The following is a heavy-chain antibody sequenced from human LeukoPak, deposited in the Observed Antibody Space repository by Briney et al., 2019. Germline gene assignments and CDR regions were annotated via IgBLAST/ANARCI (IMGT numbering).Heavy chain of an antibody. CDR3: ARGGGSYGYYFDY. V-gene: IGHV4-39*07. CDR2: IYYSGST. Sequence: SQTLSLTCTVSGGSISSSSYYWGWIRQPPGKGLEWIGSIYYSGSTYHNPSLKSRVTISLDTSKNQFSLKLSSVTAADTAGYYCARGGGSYGYYFDYWGQGTLVTVSS. CDR1: GGSISSSSYY. D-gene: IGHD5-18*01. J-gene: IGHJ4*02.